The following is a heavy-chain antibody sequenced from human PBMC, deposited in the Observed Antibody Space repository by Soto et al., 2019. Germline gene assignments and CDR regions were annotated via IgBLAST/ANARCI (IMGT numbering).Heavy chain of an antibody. J-gene: IGHJ6*02. CDR1: GGSISSSSYY. CDR3: ARVAAADSYYYYGMDV. Sequence: QLQLQESGPGLVKPSETLSLTCTVSGGSISSSSYYWGWIRQPPGKGLAWIGSIYYSGSTYYNPSLKSRVTISVDTSKNQFSLKLSSVTAADTAVYYCARVAAADSYYYYGMDVWGQGTTVTVSS. CDR2: IYYSGST. V-gene: IGHV4-39*01. D-gene: IGHD6-13*01.